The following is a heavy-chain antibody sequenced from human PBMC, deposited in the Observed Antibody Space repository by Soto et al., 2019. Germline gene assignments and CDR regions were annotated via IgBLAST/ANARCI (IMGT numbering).Heavy chain of an antibody. Sequence: SETLSLTCTVSGGSISSYYWSWIRQPPGKGLEWIGYIYYSGSTNYNPSLKSRVTISVDTSKNQFSLKLSSVTAADTAVYYCARAKGFGELPTYYYGMDVWGQGTTVTVS. CDR2: IYYSGST. CDR1: GGSISSYY. CDR3: ARAKGFGELPTYYYGMDV. V-gene: IGHV4-59*01. D-gene: IGHD3-10*01. J-gene: IGHJ6*02.